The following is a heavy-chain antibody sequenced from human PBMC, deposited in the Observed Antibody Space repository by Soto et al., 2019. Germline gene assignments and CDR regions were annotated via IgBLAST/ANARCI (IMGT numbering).Heavy chain of an antibody. CDR1: GYTFTSYG. Sequence: ASVKVSCKASGYTFTSYGISWVRQAPGQGLEWMGWISAYNGNTNYAQKLQGRVTMTTDTSTGTAYMELRSLRSDDTAVYYCARVRDYDILTGYSNYFDYWGQGTLVTVSS. CDR2: ISAYNGNT. J-gene: IGHJ4*02. D-gene: IGHD3-9*01. CDR3: ARVRDYDILTGYSNYFDY. V-gene: IGHV1-18*04.